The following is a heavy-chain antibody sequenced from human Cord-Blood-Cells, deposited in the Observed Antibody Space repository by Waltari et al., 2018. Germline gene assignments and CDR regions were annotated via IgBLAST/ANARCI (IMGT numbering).Heavy chain of an antibody. CDR2: IIPILGIA. CDR3: ARDPPNNKGYGDSSSG. Sequence: QVQLVQSGAEVKKPGSSVKVSCTASGGTFSRHANSWVRQSPGQGLEWMGGIIPILGIANYAQKFQGRVTITADKSTSTAYMELSSLRSEDTAVYYCARDPPNNKGYGDSSSGWGQGTLVTVSS. V-gene: IGHV1-69*10. J-gene: IGHJ4*02. CDR1: GGTFSRHA. D-gene: IGHD4-17*01.